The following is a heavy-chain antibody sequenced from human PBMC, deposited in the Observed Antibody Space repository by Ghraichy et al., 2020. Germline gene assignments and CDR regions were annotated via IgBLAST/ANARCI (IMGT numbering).Heavy chain of an antibody. Sequence: GESLNISCTTSGFTFSSYSMNWVRQAPGKGLEWVSYISSGSSNIYFADSVKGRFTISRDNAKNSLSLQMNSLRAEDTAVYYCARAYSNYVDYFDYWGQGTLVTVSS. V-gene: IGHV3-48*01. J-gene: IGHJ4*02. D-gene: IGHD4-11*01. CDR3: ARAYSNYVDYFDY. CDR2: ISSGSSNI. CDR1: GFTFSSYS.